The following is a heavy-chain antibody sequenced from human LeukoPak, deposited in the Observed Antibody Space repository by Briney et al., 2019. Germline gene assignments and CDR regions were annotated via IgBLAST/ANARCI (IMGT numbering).Heavy chain of an antibody. CDR2: ISSSSSYI. J-gene: IGHJ4*02. CDR3: ARDLCSGGSCYSGGYGC. CDR1: GFTFSSYS. Sequence: GGSLRLSCAASGFTFSSYSMNWVRQAPGKGLEWVSSISSSSSYIYYADSVKGRFTISRDNAKNSLYLQMNSLRAEDTAVYYCARDLCSGGSCYSGGYGCWGQGTLVTVSS. D-gene: IGHD2-15*01. V-gene: IGHV3-21*01.